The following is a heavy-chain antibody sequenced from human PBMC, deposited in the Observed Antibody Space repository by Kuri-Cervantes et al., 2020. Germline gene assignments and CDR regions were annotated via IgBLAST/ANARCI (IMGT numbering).Heavy chain of an antibody. CDR1: GGSISSSSYY. Sequence: ESLKISCTVSGGSISSSSYYWGWIRQPPGKGLEWIGSIYYSGSTYYNPSLKSRVTISVDTSKNQFSLKLSSVTAADTAVYYCARDARDDAFDIWGQGTMVTVSS. V-gene: IGHV4-39*07. CDR2: IYYSGST. J-gene: IGHJ3*02. CDR3: ARDARDDAFDI.